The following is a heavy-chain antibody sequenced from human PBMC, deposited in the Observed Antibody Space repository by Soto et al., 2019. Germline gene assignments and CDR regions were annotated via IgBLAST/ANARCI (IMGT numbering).Heavy chain of an antibody. CDR3: PRDYRSTGIDYQSGDADTAMEAGFPTDY. V-gene: IGHV3-33*01. J-gene: IGHJ4*02. CDR2: IWYDGSNK. Sequence: QVQLVESGGGVVQPGRSLRLSCAASGFAFNIYGMHWVRQAPGKGLEWVAVIWYDGSNKYYADSVKGRFTVSRDNSKNTLYLQMNSLRGEDTAVYYCPRDYRSTGIDYQSGDADTAMEAGFPTDYWGQGTLVTVSS. D-gene: IGHD5-18*01. CDR1: GFAFNIYG.